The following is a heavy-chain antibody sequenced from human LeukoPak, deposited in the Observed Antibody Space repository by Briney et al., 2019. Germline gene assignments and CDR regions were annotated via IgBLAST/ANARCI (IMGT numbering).Heavy chain of an antibody. Sequence: VKESCKASGGTFSSYAISWVRQAPGQGLEWMGGIIPIFGTANYAQKFQGRVTITADESTSTAYMELSSLRSEDTAVYYCARPNSYDILTGSMGGMDVWGRETTVTVSS. CDR3: ARPNSYDILTGSMGGMDV. V-gene: IGHV1-69*01. J-gene: IGHJ6*02. CDR1: GGTFSSYA. CDR2: IIPIFGTA. D-gene: IGHD3-9*01.